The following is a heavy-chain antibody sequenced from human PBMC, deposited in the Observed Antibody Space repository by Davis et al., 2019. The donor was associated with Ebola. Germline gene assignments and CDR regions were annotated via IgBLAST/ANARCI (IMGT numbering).Heavy chain of an antibody. CDR3: ARDRFTGMDV. Sequence: SETLSLTCTVSGGSISSSSYYWGWIRQPPGKGLEWIGSIYYSGSTYYNPSLKSRVTISVDTSKNQFSLKLSSVTAADTAMYYCARDRFTGMDVWGQGTTVTVSS. D-gene: IGHD3-3*01. CDR2: IYYSGST. V-gene: IGHV4-39*07. J-gene: IGHJ6*02. CDR1: GGSISSSSYY.